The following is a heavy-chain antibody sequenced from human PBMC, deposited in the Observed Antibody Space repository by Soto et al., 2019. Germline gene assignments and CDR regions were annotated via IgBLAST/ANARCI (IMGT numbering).Heavy chain of an antibody. J-gene: IGHJ6*02. Sequence: PGGSLRLSCAASGFTFSSYAMSWVRQAPGKGLEWVSAISGSGGSTYYADSVKGRFTISRDNSKNTLYLQMNSLRAEDTAVYYCAKTYDTYSGDYYYGMDVWGQGATVTVSS. D-gene: IGHD3-22*01. V-gene: IGHV3-23*01. CDR3: AKTYDTYSGDYYYGMDV. CDR2: ISGSGGST. CDR1: GFTFSSYA.